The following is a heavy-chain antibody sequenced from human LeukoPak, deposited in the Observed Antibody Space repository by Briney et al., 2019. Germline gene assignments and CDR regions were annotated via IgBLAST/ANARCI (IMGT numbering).Heavy chain of an antibody. CDR2: ISGSGAGT. CDR3: AKMVREFYTISYYFDY. J-gene: IGHJ4*02. V-gene: IGHV3-23*01. Sequence: PGGSLRLSCAVSGFTFSSYAMNWVREAPGKGLEWVSGISGSGAGTYYADSVKGRFTISRDNSKNTLYLQMNSLRAEDTAVYYCAKMVREFYTISYYFDYWGQGTLVTVSS. D-gene: IGHD2-8*01. CDR1: GFTFSSYA.